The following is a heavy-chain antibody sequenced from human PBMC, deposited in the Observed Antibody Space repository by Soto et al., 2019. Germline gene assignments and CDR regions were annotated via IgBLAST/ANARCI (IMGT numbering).Heavy chain of an antibody. CDR2: IIHSGST. J-gene: IGHJ5*02. CDR3: AISGRQQLVRSNWFDL. D-gene: IGHD6-13*01. Sequence: QVQLQQWGAGLLKPSETLSLTCAVYGGSFSTYYWIWIRQPPVKGLEWIGEIIHSGSTNYNPSLKSLVTISVDTSKNQFSLKLSSVTAADTAIYYCAISGRQQLVRSNWFDLCGQGTLVTVSS. V-gene: IGHV4-34*02. CDR1: GGSFSTYY.